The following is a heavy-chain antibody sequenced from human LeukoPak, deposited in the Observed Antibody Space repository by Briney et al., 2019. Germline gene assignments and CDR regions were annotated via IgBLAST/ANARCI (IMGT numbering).Heavy chain of an antibody. Sequence: TSETLSLTCTVSGGSINSGNYFWTWIRQHPGKGLGWIGYIHYTESTHYNPSLKTRITISLDTSKNEFSLKLSSVTAADTAVYYCARVHHERLRLDVWGQGTTVTVSS. J-gene: IGHJ6*02. V-gene: IGHV4-31*03. D-gene: IGHD2-21*02. CDR1: GGSINSGNYF. CDR2: IHYTEST. CDR3: ARVHHERLRLDV.